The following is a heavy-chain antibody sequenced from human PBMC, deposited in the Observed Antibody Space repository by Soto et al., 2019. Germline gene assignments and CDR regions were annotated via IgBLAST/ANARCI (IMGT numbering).Heavy chain of an antibody. V-gene: IGHV1-69*12. CDR2: IIPIFGTA. CDR3: ASLLRGYSGTGDY. D-gene: IGHD5-12*01. Sequence: QVQLVQSGAEVKKPGSSVKVSCKASGGTFSSYAISWVRQAPGQGLEWMGGIIPIFGTAKYAQKCQGRVTITADESTSTADMELSSLRSEDTAVYYCASLLRGYSGTGDYWGQGTLVTVSS. J-gene: IGHJ4*02. CDR1: GGTFSSYA.